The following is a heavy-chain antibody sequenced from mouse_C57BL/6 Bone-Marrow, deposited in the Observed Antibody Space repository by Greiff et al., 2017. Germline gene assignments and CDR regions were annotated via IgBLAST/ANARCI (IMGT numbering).Heavy chain of an antibody. V-gene: IGHV14-1*01. J-gene: IGHJ1*03. D-gene: IGHD1-1*01. CDR3: TSCGSRNWYFDV. CDR1: GFNIKDYY. CDR2: IDPEDGDT. Sequence: VQLQQSGAELVRPGASVKLSCTASGFNIKDYYMHWVKQRPGQGLEWIGRIDPEDGDTEYAPKFQGKATMTADPSSNTAYLQLSSLTSEDTAVYYCTSCGSRNWYFDVWGTGTTVTVSS.